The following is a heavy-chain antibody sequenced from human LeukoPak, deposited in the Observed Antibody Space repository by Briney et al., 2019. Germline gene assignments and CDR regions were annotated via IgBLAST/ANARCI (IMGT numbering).Heavy chain of an antibody. V-gene: IGHV1-2*02. CDR2: INPNSGGT. CDR3: ARAVKGFDY. J-gene: IGHJ4*02. D-gene: IGHD3-22*01. Sequence: ASVKVSCKASGYTFTGYYMHWVQQAPGQGLEWMGWINPNSGGTNYAQKSQDRGTMTRETSISTAYMELSRLRSDDTAVYYCARAVKGFDYWGQGTLVTVSS. CDR1: GYTFTGYY.